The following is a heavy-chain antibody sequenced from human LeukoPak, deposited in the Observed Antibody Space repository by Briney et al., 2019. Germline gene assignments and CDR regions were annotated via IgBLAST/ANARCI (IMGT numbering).Heavy chain of an antibody. CDR1: GGSISSYH. CDR3: ARDRDYYGSVVFDY. J-gene: IGHJ4*02. Sequence: PSETLSLTCTVSGGSISSYHWSWIRQPPGKGLEWIGYIFYSGSTNYNPSLKSRVTISVDTSKKQFSLKLSSVTAADTAVYYCARDRDYYGSVVFDYWGQGTLVTVSS. D-gene: IGHD3-10*01. CDR2: IFYSGST. V-gene: IGHV4-59*01.